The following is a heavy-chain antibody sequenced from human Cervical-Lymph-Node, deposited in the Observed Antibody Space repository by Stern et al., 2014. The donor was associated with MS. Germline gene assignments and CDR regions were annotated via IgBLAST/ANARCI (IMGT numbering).Heavy chain of an antibody. V-gene: IGHV1-69*06. CDR3: VLQTLGATY. D-gene: IGHD3-10*01. Sequence: VQLVQSGAEVKKPGSSVKVSCKASGGTFTNYAMNWVRQAPGQRLVWMGGIIPMSGTTNQTQHFQGRVTFTADKSTNTAFLELSSLRSGDTAVYYCVLQTLGATYWGQGTLVTVSS. J-gene: IGHJ4*02. CDR2: IIPMSGTT. CDR1: GGTFTNYA.